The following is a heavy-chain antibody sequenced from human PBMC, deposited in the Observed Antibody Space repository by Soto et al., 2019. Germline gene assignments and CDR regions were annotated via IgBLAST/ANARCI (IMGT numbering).Heavy chain of an antibody. CDR2: IYYSGST. D-gene: IGHD6-13*01. CDR1: GGSISSSSYY. Sequence: PSETLSLTCTVSGGSISSSSYYWGWIRQPPGKGLEWIGSIYYSGSTYYNPSLKSRVTISVDTSKNQFSLKLSSVTAADTAVYYCAKTIAAAGSNWFDPWGQGPLVTVSS. CDR3: AKTIAAAGSNWFDP. V-gene: IGHV4-39*01. J-gene: IGHJ5*02.